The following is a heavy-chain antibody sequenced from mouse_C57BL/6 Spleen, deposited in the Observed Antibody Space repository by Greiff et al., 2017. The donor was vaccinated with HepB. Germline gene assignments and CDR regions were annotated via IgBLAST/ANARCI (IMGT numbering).Heavy chain of an antibody. D-gene: IGHD2-2*01. CDR3: AREWLRRRNYAMDY. Sequence: EVQLQQSGPELVKPGASVKISCKASGYSFTDYNMNWVKQSNGKSLEWIGVINPNYGTTSYNQKFKGKATLTVDQSSSTAYMQLTSLTSEDSAVYYCAREWLRRRNYAMDYWGQGTSVTVSS. CDR2: INPNYGTT. J-gene: IGHJ4*01. CDR1: GYSFTDYN. V-gene: IGHV1-39*01.